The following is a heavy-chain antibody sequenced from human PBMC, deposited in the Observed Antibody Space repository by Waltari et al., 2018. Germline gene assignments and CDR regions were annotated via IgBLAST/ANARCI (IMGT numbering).Heavy chain of an antibody. CDR3: ARAGGRGPGYFQH. D-gene: IGHD2-15*01. CDR1: GSTFTDSS. J-gene: IGHJ1*01. CDR2: INPNSGGT. V-gene: IGHV1-2*02. Sequence: QVQLVQSGAEVKKPGASVKVSCQASGSTFTDSSLHCVRQAPGQGLEWMGWINPNSGGTNYAQKFQGRVTMTRDTSISTAYMELSRLRSDDTAVYYCARAGGRGPGYFQHWGQGTLVTVSS.